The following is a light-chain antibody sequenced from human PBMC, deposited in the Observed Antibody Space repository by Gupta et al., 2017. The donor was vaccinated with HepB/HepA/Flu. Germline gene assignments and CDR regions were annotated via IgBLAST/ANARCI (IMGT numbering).Light chain of an antibody. CDR3: REGYRFSPT. Sequence: EIQVTQSPSSVSASVGDRVTISCRASQSIDTWLAWYQQKPGKAPNLLINAASMLESGVPSRFSGSGSGTDFILTINSVQPEDSATYFCREGYRFSPTFGQGTRLEIK. V-gene: IGKV1-12*01. J-gene: IGKJ5*01. CDR2: AAS. CDR1: QSIDTW.